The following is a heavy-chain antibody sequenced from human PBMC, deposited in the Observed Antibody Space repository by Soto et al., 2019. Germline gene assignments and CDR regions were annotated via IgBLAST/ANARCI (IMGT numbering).Heavy chain of an antibody. CDR1: GFTFTSYV. CDR2: ISSSGSGT. J-gene: IGHJ5*02. CDR3: AKGRSGGSLDWLDP. Sequence: PVGSLRLSCAASGFTFTSYVMYWVRQAPGKGLEFVSSISSSGSGTYYADSVQGRFTTSRDNSKNTLYLQMNSLTAEDTAVYYCAKGRSGGSLDWLDPWGQGTLVTVS. D-gene: IGHD2-15*01. V-gene: IGHV3-23*01.